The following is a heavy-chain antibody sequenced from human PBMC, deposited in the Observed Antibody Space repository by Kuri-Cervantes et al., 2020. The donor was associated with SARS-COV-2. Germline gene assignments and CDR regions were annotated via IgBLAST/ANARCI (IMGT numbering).Heavy chain of an antibody. CDR2: ISSSSSTI. CDR3: ARAAVALIKYYYYYYMDV. J-gene: IGHJ6*03. CDR1: GFTFSSYG. V-gene: IGHV3-48*01. Sequence: GGSLRLSCAASGFTFSSYGMHWVRQAPGKGLEWASYISSSSSTIYYADSVKGRFTISRDNAKNSLYLQMNSLRAEDTAVYYCARAAVALIKYYYYYYMDVWGKGTTVTVSS. D-gene: IGHD6-19*01.